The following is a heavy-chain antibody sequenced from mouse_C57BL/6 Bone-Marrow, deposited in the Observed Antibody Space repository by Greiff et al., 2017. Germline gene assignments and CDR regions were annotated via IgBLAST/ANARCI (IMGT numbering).Heavy chain of an antibody. V-gene: IGHV5-17*01. CDR1: GFTFSDYG. CDR2: ISSGSSTI. CDR3: ARTYYSNYGYFDY. D-gene: IGHD2-5*01. Sequence: EVNLVESGGGLVKPGGSLKLSCAASGFTFSDYGMHWVRQAPEKGLEWVAYISSGSSTIYYADTVKGRFTISSYNAKNTLFLPMTSLRSEDTAMYYCARTYYSNYGYFDYWGQGTTLTVSS. J-gene: IGHJ2*01.